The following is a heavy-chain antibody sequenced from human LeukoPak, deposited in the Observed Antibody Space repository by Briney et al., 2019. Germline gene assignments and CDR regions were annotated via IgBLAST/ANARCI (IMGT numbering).Heavy chain of an antibody. V-gene: IGHV1-69*13. J-gene: IGHJ4*02. Sequence: SVKVSCKASGGTFISYAISWVRQAPGQGLEWMGGIIPIFGTANYAQKSQGRATITADESTSTAYMELSSLRSEDTAVYYCARDRLGVVNEFDYWGQGTLVTVSS. CDR1: GGTFISYA. CDR3: ARDRLGVVNEFDY. D-gene: IGHD3-3*01. CDR2: IIPIFGTA.